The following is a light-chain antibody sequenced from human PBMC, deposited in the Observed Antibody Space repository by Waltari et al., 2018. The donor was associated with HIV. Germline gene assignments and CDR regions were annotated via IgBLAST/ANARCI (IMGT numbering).Light chain of an antibody. V-gene: IGKV2-28*01. CDR2: LAS. Sequence: DIAMIQSPDSLAVSSGAQASISCRSSQSILHNNGHNYLDWYIQRPGQAPELLIYLASRRASGVPDRIAGSGSGTDFILKISRVEPEDVGVYYCMHGQQTPVFGQGTQVEV. CDR1: QSILHNNGHNY. CDR3: MHGQQTPV. J-gene: IGKJ1*01.